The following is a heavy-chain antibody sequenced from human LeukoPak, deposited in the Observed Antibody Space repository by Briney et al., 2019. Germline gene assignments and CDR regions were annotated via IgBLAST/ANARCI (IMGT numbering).Heavy chain of an antibody. CDR3: ARGDGGWFGFGELKSFDP. J-gene: IGHJ5*02. V-gene: IGHV4-61*02. D-gene: IGHD3-10*01. CDR2: IYTSGST. CDR1: GGSISSGSYY. Sequence: PSETLSLTCTVSGGSISSGSYYWSWIRQPAGKGLEWIGRIYTSGSTNYNPSLKSRVTISVDTSKNQFSLKLSSVTAADTAVYYCARGDGGWFGFGELKSFDPWGQGTLVTVSS.